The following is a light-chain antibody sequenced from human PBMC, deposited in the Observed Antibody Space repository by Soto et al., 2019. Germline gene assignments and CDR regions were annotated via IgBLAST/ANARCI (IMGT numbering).Light chain of an antibody. CDR1: SSDIGAYNA. Sequence: QSALTQPRSVSGSPGQSVTISCTGTSSDIGAYNAVAWYQQHPDKAPKLIIFAVSKRPSGVPDRLSGSKSGNTASLTISGLQAEDEADYYCSSYAGNYIYVFATGTKITVL. J-gene: IGLJ1*01. CDR3: SSYAGNYIYV. V-gene: IGLV2-11*01. CDR2: AVS.